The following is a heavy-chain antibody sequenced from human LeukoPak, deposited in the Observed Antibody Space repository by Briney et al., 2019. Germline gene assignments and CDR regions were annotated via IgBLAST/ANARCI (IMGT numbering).Heavy chain of an antibody. CDR1: GYTFTGYY. J-gene: IGHJ4*02. CDR3: ARATLRYFDWLLGFDY. Sequence: ASVKVSCKASGYTFTGYYMHWVRQAPGQGLEWMGWINPNSVCTNYVQKFQGRVTMTRVTAIRTAYMELSRLTSDHTAVYYCARATLRYFDWLLGFDYWGQGALVTVSS. CDR2: INPNSVCT. V-gene: IGHV1-2*02. D-gene: IGHD3-9*01.